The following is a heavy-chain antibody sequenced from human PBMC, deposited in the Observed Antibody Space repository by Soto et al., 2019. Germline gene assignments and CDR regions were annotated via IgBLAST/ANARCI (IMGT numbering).Heavy chain of an antibody. Sequence: QVQLVQSGAEVKKPGSSVKVSCKASGGTFSSYTISWVRQAPGQGLEWMGRIISILGIANSAQKFQGRVTITADKSTSTAYMELSSLRSEDTAVYYCAILRDGYFSTIWFDPWGQGTLVTVSS. D-gene: IGHD5-12*01. CDR2: IISILGIA. V-gene: IGHV1-69*02. J-gene: IGHJ5*02. CDR3: AILRDGYFSTIWFDP. CDR1: GGTFSSYT.